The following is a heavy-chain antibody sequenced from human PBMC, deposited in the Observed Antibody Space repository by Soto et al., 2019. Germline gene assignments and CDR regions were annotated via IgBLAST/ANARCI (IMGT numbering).Heavy chain of an antibody. Sequence: QTLSLTGAISGGSGSWNSVAWNWIRQAPSRGLEWLGRTYYRSKWYNDYAVSVKSRITINPDTSKNQFSLQLNSVTPEDTAVYYCARMDSSSRSPFDYWGQGTLVTVSS. V-gene: IGHV6-1*01. CDR2: TYYRSKWYN. CDR3: ARMDSSSRSPFDY. J-gene: IGHJ4*02. D-gene: IGHD6-13*01. CDR1: GGSGSWNSVA.